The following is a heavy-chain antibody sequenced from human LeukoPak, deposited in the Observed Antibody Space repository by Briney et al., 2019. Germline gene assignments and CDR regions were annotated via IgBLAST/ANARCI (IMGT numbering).Heavy chain of an antibody. CDR3: ARGGAHGDYVGY. J-gene: IGHJ4*02. Sequence: PSQTLSLTCTVSGGSISSGGYYWSWIRQHPGKGLEWIGYIYYSGSTYYNPSLKSRVTISVDTSKNQFSLKLSSVTAAATAVYYCARGGAHGDYVGYWGQGTLVTVSS. D-gene: IGHD4-17*01. CDR1: GGSISSGGYY. CDR2: IYYSGST. V-gene: IGHV4-31*03.